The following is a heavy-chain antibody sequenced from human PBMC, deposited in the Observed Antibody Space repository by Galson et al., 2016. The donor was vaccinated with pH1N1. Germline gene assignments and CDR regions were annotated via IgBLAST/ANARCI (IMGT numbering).Heavy chain of an antibody. CDR2: IYLGGSLI. D-gene: IGHD4-17*01. V-gene: IGHV5-51*01. CDR1: GHKFTSSW. J-gene: IGHJ3*02. CDR3: ARQNDYGDYRGYAVDI. Sequence: QSGAEVKKPGESLKISCKGSGHKFTSSWIGWVRQMPGKGLEWMGIIYLGGSLIRYRPSFQGQVTISADKSVNIVYLEWGSLKASDTAMYYCARQNDYGDYRGYAVDIWGQGTVVTVSS.